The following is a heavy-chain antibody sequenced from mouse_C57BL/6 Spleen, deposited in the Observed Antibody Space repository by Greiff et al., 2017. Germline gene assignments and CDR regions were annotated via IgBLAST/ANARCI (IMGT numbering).Heavy chain of an antibody. J-gene: IGHJ4*01. D-gene: IGHD2-13*01. CDR2: ISGGGGNT. CDR1: GFTFSSYT. CDR3: ARRGDPGPLYAMDY. Sequence: EVKLVESGGGLVKPGGSLKLSCAASGFTFSSYTMSWVRQTPEKRLEWVATISGGGGNTYYPDSVKGRFTISRDNAKNTLYLQMSSLRSEDTALYYCARRGDPGPLYAMDYWGQGTSVTVSS. V-gene: IGHV5-9*01.